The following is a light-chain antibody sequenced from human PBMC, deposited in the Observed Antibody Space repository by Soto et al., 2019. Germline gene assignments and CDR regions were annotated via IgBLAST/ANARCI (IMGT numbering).Light chain of an antibody. CDR2: KAS. V-gene: IGKV1-5*03. Sequence: DIQRTQSPSTLSGSVGDRVTITCRASQTISSWLAWYQRKPGKAPKLLIYKASTLKSGVPSRFSGSGSGTEFTLTISSLQPDDFATYYCQHYNSYSEAFGQGTKVDIK. CDR3: QHYNSYSEA. CDR1: QTISSW. J-gene: IGKJ1*01.